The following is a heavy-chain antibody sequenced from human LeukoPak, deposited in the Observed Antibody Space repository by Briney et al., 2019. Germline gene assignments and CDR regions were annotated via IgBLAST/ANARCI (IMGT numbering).Heavy chain of an antibody. CDR2: INPNSGGT. V-gene: IGHV1-2*02. CDR3: ARTALFDSSSWALSIPQYYYGMDV. J-gene: IGHJ6*02. CDR1: GYTFTGYY. D-gene: IGHD6-13*01. Sequence: ASVKVSCKASGYTFTGYYMHWARQAPGQGLEWMGWINPNSGGTNYAQKFQGRVTMTRDTSISTAYMELSRLRSDDTAVYYCARTALFDSSSWALSIPQYYYGMDVWGQGTTVTVSS.